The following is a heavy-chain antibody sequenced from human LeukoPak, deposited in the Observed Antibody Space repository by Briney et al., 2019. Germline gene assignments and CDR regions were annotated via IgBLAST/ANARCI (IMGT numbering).Heavy chain of an antibody. CDR2: IYTSGST. V-gene: IGHV4-61*09. CDR3: ARDSLYNFWSGYYHTTYYFDY. D-gene: IGHD3-3*01. J-gene: IGHJ4*02. CDR1: GGSISSDNYY. Sequence: TSQTLSLTCTVSGGSISSDNYYWIWLRQPAGKGLERFGHIYTSGSTNYNPSLKSRVTISVDTSKNQFSLNLSSMTAADTVVYYCARDSLYNFWSGYYHTTYYFDYWGQGTLVTVSS.